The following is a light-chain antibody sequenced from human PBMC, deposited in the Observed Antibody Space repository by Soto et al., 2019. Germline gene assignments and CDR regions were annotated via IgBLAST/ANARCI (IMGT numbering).Light chain of an antibody. CDR2: DVS. J-gene: IGLJ1*01. V-gene: IGLV2-14*01. CDR3: SSYTITSRV. CDR1: SSDVGAYNY. Sequence: QSVLTQPASVSGSPGQSITISCTGTSSDVGAYNYVSWHQQHPGKAPRLMIYDVSTRPSGVSDRFSGSKSGNTASLTISGLQAEDDADYYCSSYTITSRVFGTGTKVTVL.